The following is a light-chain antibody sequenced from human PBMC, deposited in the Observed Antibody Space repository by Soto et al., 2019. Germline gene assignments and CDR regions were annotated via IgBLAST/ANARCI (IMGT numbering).Light chain of an antibody. CDR3: QQSHNTPLT. CDR2: SAS. J-gene: IGKJ1*01. Sequence: DIQMTQSPSSLSASVGDRVTINCRASQRVGSYLNWYQQKPGKAPTLLIYSASELQSGVSSRFSGSGSGTDFTLTIRNLQPEDFAVYYCQQSHNTPLTFGQGTKVE. V-gene: IGKV1-39*01. CDR1: QRVGSY.